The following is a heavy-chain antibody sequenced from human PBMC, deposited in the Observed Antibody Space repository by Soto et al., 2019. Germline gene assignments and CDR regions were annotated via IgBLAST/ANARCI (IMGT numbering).Heavy chain of an antibody. V-gene: IGHV4-38-2*02. CDR1: GYSISSGYY. D-gene: IGHD7-27*01. Sequence: SETLSLTCAVSGYSISSGYYWGWIRQPPGKGLEWIGGIYHSGSTYYNPSLKSRVTISVDTSKNQFSLKLSSVTAADTAVYYCARDGNSGAFDIWGQGTMVTVSS. J-gene: IGHJ3*02. CDR3: ARDGNSGAFDI. CDR2: IYHSGST.